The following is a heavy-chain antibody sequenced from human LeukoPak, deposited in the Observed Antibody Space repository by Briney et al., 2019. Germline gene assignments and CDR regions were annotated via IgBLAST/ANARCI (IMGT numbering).Heavy chain of an antibody. V-gene: IGHV3-7*01. CDR3: ARDPGDTAMVLNGGY. Sequence: SGGSLRLSCAASGFTFGSYWMSWVRQAPGKGLEWVANIKQDGSEKYYVDSVKGRFTISRDNAKNSLYLQMNSLRAEDTAVYYCARDPGDTAMVLNGGYWGQGTLVTVSS. CDR2: IKQDGSEK. D-gene: IGHD5-18*01. J-gene: IGHJ4*02. CDR1: GFTFGSYW.